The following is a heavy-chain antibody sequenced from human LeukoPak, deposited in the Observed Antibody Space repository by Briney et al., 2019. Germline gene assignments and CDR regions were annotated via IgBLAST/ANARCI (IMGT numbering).Heavy chain of an antibody. CDR1: GYNFPNYW. D-gene: IGHD1-14*01. V-gene: IGHV5-51*01. Sequence: GESLKISCEASGYNFPNYWIGWMRHIPGKGLEWMGIIYPGDSDTKYSPSFQGQVTISADKSISTAYLQWSSLKASDTAIYYCARRYGPHSKGYLDLWGRGTLVTVSS. CDR3: ARRYGPHSKGYLDL. J-gene: IGHJ2*01. CDR2: IYPGDSDT.